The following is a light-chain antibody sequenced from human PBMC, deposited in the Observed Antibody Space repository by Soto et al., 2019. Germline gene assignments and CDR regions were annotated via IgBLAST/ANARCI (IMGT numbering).Light chain of an antibody. CDR3: SSYTSGSTDV. V-gene: IGLV2-14*01. Sequence: QSVLTQPASVSGSPGQSITISCTGTSSDVGGYRYVSWYQQHPGKAPKLMIYEVSNRPSGVSNRFSGSKSGNTASLTISGLQAEDEADYYCSSYTSGSTDVFGTGTKVTV. J-gene: IGLJ1*01. CDR1: SSDVGGYRY. CDR2: EVS.